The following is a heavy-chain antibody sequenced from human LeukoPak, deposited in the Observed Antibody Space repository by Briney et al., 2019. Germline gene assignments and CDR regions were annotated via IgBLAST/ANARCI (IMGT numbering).Heavy chain of an antibody. Sequence: GGSLRLSCVVSGFSFSSFAMSWVRQAPGKGLEWVSTVSGGGAYTYYADSVKGRFTVSRDDSKSMHFLQMNSLRPEDTALYFCAKRITVSAGYYLDSWGQGTLVTVSS. J-gene: IGHJ4*02. V-gene: IGHV3-23*01. D-gene: IGHD2-8*01. CDR2: VSGGGAYT. CDR1: GFSFSSFA. CDR3: AKRITVSAGYYLDS.